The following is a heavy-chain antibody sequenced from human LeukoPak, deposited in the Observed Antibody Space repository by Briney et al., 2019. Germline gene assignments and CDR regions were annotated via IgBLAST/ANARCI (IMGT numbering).Heavy chain of an antibody. V-gene: IGHV1-46*01. CDR2: INPSGGNT. D-gene: IGHD6-13*01. CDR3: ARDAIAATGSFYY. Sequence: ASVTVSFKASGYTFTSYYMHGVRQAPGQGLEGMGLINPSGGNTRYAPKFQGRVTMTRDTSTTTVYMELSSLRSEDTAVYYYARDAIAATGSFYYWGQGTLVTVSS. J-gene: IGHJ4*02. CDR1: GYTFTSYY.